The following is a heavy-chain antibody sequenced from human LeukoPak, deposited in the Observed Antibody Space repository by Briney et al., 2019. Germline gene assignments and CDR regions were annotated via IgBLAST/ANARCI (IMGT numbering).Heavy chain of an antibody. D-gene: IGHD3-10*01. CDR3: ARWRLVYYGSGSYSAYGMDV. V-gene: IGHV4-34*01. CDR2: INQNGST. J-gene: IGHJ6*04. CDR1: GGSFSGYY. Sequence: SETLSLTCAVYGGSFSGYYWSWIRQPPGKGLEWIGEINQNGSTNYNPSLKSRVTISVDTSKNQFSLKLSSVTAADTAVYYCARWRLVYYGSGSYSAYGMDVWGKGTTVTVSS.